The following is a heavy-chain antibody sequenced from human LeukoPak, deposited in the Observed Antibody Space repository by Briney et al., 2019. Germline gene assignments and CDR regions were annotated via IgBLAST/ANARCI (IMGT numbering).Heavy chain of an antibody. CDR1: GYTFTGYY. V-gene: IGHV7-4-1*02. Sequence: ASVKVSCKASGYTFTGYYMHWVRQAPGQGLEWMGWINTNTGNPTYAQGFTGRFVFSLDTSVSTAYLQISSLKAEDTAVYYCARVGPHKPMYSSSWSFDYWGQGTLVTVSS. J-gene: IGHJ4*02. CDR2: INTNTGNP. CDR3: ARVGPHKPMYSSSWSFDY. D-gene: IGHD6-13*01.